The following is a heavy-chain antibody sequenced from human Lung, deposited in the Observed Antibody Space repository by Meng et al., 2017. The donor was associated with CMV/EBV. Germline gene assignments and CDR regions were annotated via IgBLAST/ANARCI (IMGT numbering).Heavy chain of an antibody. CDR1: TFTFNDYW. Sequence: GESXKISCAASTFTFNDYWMSWVRQAPGKGLEWVANIKEDGSEKYYVDSVKGRFTISRDNAKNSLYLQMYSLRAEDTAVYYCARNLRTPEYWGQGTLVTVSS. D-gene: IGHD4-17*01. CDR3: ARNLRTPEY. J-gene: IGHJ4*02. V-gene: IGHV3-7*01. CDR2: IKEDGSEK.